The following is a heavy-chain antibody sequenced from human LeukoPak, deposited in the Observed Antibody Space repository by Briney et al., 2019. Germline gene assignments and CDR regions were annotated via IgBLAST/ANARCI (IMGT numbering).Heavy chain of an antibody. Sequence: ASVKVSCKASGYTFTDHYLHWVRQAAGQGLEWMGWINPNSGVTSYAQKFQGRVSMTRDTSISTVYLEVNWLTSDDTAVYFCARERSTGFIDYWAQGTLVTVSS. J-gene: IGHJ4*02. CDR3: ARERSTGFIDY. CDR2: INPNSGVT. D-gene: IGHD1-1*01. V-gene: IGHV1-2*02. CDR1: GYTFTDHY.